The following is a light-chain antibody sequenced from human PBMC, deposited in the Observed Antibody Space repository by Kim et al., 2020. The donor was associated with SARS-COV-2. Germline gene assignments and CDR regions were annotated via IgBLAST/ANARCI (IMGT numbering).Light chain of an antibody. Sequence: TLMTQSPATLSVSPGERATLSCRASQSIRTNLAWYLQKPGQAPRLLIYGASTRATGVPARFSGSGSETEFTLTVSSLQSEDFAVYYCQQYNKWPTFGGGTKVDIK. V-gene: IGKV3-15*01. J-gene: IGKJ4*01. CDR1: QSIRTN. CDR2: GAS. CDR3: QQYNKWPT.